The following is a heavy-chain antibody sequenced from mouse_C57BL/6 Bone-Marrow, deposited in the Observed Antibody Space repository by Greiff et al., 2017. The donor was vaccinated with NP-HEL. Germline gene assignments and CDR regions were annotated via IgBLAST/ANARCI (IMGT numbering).Heavy chain of an antibody. Sequence: QVQLQQSGTELVKPGASVKLSCKASGYTFTSYWMHWVKQRPGQGLEWIGNINPSNGCTNYNEKFKSKATLTVDKSSSTAYMQLSSLTSEDSAVYYCARGDYYGSYYYAMDYWGQGTSVTVSS. CDR1: GYTFTSYW. CDR2: INPSNGCT. J-gene: IGHJ4*01. CDR3: ARGDYYGSYYYAMDY. D-gene: IGHD1-1*01. V-gene: IGHV1-53*01.